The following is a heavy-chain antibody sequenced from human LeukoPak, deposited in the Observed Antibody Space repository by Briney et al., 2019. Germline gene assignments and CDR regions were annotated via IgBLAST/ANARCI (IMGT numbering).Heavy chain of an antibody. CDR3: AKALAVAVGAFDI. V-gene: IGHV3-9*01. D-gene: IGHD6-19*01. J-gene: IGHJ3*02. CDR2: LSWNSGSI. CDR1: GFTFDDYA. Sequence: GGSLRLSCAASGFTFDDYAMHWVRQAPGKGLEWVSGLSWNSGSIGYADSVKGRFTISRDNAKNSLYLQMTSLRAEDTAFYYCAKALAVAVGAFDIWGQGTMVTVSS.